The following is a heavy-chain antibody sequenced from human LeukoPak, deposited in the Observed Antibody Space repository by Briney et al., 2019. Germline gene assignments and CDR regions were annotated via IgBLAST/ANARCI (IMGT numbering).Heavy chain of an antibody. D-gene: IGHD3-10*01. J-gene: IGHJ3*02. V-gene: IGHV4-59*01. CDR2: IYYSGST. Sequence: SETLSLTCTVSGGSISSYYWSWIRQPPGKGLEWIGHIYYSGSTNYNPSLKSRVTIAVDTSKNQFSLKLSSVTAADTAVYYCARAVLLWFGELPDAFDIWGQGTMVTVSS. CDR3: ARAVLLWFGELPDAFDI. CDR1: GGSISSYY.